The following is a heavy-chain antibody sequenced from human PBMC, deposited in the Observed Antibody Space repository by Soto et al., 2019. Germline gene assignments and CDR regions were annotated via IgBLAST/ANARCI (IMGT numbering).Heavy chain of an antibody. J-gene: IGHJ6*02. Sequence: PGGSLRLSCTASGFTFGDYAMSWFRQAPGKGLEWVGFIRSKAYGGTTEYAASVKGRFTISRDDSKSIAYLQMNSLKTEDTAVNYCTRVMGGGCSSTSCFPDVWGQGTTVTVSS. CDR1: GFTFGDYA. V-gene: IGHV3-49*03. CDR2: IRSKAYGGTT. D-gene: IGHD2-2*01. CDR3: TRVMGGGCSSTSCFPDV.